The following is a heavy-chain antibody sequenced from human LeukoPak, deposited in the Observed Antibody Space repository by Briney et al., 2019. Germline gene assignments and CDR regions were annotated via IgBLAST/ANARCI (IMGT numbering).Heavy chain of an antibody. J-gene: IGHJ3*02. Sequence: ASVKVSCKASGYTFTSYGISWVRQAPGQGLEWMGWISAYNGNTNYAQKLQGRVTMTTDTSTSTAYMELRSLRSDDTAVYYCARALPRYCSGGSCLDAFDIWGQGTMVTVSS. D-gene: IGHD2-15*01. CDR3: ARALPRYCSGGSCLDAFDI. CDR1: GYTFTSYG. CDR2: ISAYNGNT. V-gene: IGHV1-18*01.